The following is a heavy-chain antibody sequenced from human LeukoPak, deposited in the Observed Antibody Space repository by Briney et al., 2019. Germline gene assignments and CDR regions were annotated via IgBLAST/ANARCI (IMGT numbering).Heavy chain of an antibody. CDR1: GFTFNNYW. V-gene: IGHV3-7*03. Sequence: GGSLRLSCVASGFTFNNYWMNWVRQAPGEGLEWVANIKQDGSEKYYVDSVMGRFTISRDNAKNSLFLQMSSLRAEDTAVYYCARGYSSPWDRYFDSWGQGTLVTVSS. J-gene: IGHJ4*02. D-gene: IGHD6-19*01. CDR2: IKQDGSEK. CDR3: ARGYSSPWDRYFDS.